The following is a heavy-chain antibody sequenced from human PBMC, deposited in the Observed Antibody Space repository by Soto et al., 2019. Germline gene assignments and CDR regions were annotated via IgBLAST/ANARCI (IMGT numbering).Heavy chain of an antibody. CDR2: SSPIAGEA. CDR3: ARSQGSSTSLEIYYYYYYGMDV. Sequence: QVQLVQSGAEVKKPGSSVKVSCKASGGTFSGYAISWVRQTPGQGLEGMGGSSPIAGEANYDQKFQGRGTITAEASTSTAYMELSSLRSEDTAVYYCARSQGSSTSLEIYYYYYYGMDVWGQGTTVTVSS. CDR1: GGTFSGYA. J-gene: IGHJ6*02. V-gene: IGHV1-69*01. D-gene: IGHD2-2*01.